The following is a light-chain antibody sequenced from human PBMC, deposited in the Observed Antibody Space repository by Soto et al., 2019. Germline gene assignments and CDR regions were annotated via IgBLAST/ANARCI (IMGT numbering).Light chain of an antibody. CDR3: QQYGSAPRT. Sequence: EIVLTQSPGTLSLSPGDRATLSCRASQSVSSSYLAWYQQKPGNAPSLLIYGASSRPTGIPDRFSGSGSGTDFTLTISRLEPEDFAVYYCQQYGSAPRTFGQGTKVEIK. V-gene: IGKV3-20*01. J-gene: IGKJ1*01. CDR1: QSVSSSY. CDR2: GAS.